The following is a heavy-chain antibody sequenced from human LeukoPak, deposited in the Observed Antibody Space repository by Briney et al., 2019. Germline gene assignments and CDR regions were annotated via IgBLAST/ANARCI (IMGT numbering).Heavy chain of an antibody. CDR3: ARAHPEYYDSRGRNPLDY. D-gene: IGHD3-22*01. CDR2: ISAYYGNT. CDR1: GYSFSSYG. J-gene: IGHJ4*02. Sequence: ASVTVSCKASGYSFSSYGISWLRQAPGQGLEWMGWISAYYGNTNYAQQLQGRVTMTTDTSTSTANMELRSLRSDDTAVYYCARAHPEYYDSRGRNPLDYWGQGTLVTVSS. V-gene: IGHV1-18*01.